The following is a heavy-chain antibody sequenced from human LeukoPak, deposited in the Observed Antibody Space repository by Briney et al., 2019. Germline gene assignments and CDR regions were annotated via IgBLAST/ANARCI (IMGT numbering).Heavy chain of an antibody. J-gene: IGHJ4*02. V-gene: IGHV4-34*01. D-gene: IGHD2-2*01. CDR3: ASSFTVPFDY. Sequence: SETLSLTCAVYGGSFSGYYWSWIRQPPGKGLEWIGEINHSGSTNYNPSLKSRVTISVDTSKNQFSLKLSSVTAADTAVYYCASSFTVPFDYWGQGTLVTVSS. CDR1: GGSFSGYY. CDR2: INHSGST.